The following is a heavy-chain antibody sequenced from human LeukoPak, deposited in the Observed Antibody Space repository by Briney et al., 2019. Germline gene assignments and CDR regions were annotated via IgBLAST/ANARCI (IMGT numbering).Heavy chain of an antibody. D-gene: IGHD2-2*02. CDR1: GFTFSSYW. J-gene: IGHJ6*02. CDR3: ARDLIVVVPAAIATHNYYYYGMDV. CDR2: IKQDGSEK. Sequence: GGSLRLSCAASGFTFSSYWMSWVRQAPGKGLEWVANIKQDGSEKYYVDSVKGRFTISRDSAKNSLYLQMNSLRAEDTAVYYCARDLIVVVPAAIATHNYYYYGMDVWGQGTTVTVSS. V-gene: IGHV3-7*01.